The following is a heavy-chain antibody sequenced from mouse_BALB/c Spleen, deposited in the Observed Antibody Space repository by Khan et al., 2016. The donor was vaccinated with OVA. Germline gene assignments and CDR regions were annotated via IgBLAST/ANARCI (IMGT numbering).Heavy chain of an antibody. CDR1: GFSLTNYG. V-gene: IGHV2-6-1*01. Sequence: QVQLKESGPGLVAPSQSLSITCTISGFSLTNYGVHWVRQPPGKGLEWLVVIWSDGSTTYNSTLKSRLSISKDNSKSQVFLKMNSLQTADTAMYFCARQPYYHYYMMDYWGQGTSVTVSS. CDR3: ARQPYYHYYMMDY. D-gene: IGHD2-10*01. CDR2: IWSDGST. J-gene: IGHJ4*01.